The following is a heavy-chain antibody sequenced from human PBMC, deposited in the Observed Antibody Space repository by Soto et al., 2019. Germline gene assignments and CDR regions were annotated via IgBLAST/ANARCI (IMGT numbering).Heavy chain of an antibody. D-gene: IGHD3-9*01. V-gene: IGHV4-59*08. CDR1: GASITSFY. Sequence: SETLSLTCAVSGASITSFYWSWIRRPPGKGLEWIGYVHHAGYTNYNPSLKSRASISTDTSRNQFSLRLSSVTAADTAVYYCARLVHETLTGYSYNYHYMDVWGKGTTVTVSS. J-gene: IGHJ6*03. CDR3: ARLVHETLTGYSYNYHYMDV. CDR2: VHHAGYT.